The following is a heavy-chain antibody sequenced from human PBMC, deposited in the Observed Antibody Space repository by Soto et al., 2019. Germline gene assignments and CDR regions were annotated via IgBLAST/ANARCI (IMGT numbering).Heavy chain of an antibody. CDR3: AKSSPQSSAWAPLDS. V-gene: IGHV3-23*01. CDR2: INGRGDDT. Sequence: VQLLESGGGLVQPGGSLRLSCAASGFTFWGYAMSWVRQPPGKGREWVSSINGRGDDTYYADSVRGRFTISRDNSKNTLYLQIDNLRADDTAMLYCAKSSPQSSAWAPLDSWGQGTLVTVSS. CDR1: GFTFWGYA. J-gene: IGHJ5*01. D-gene: IGHD1-26*01.